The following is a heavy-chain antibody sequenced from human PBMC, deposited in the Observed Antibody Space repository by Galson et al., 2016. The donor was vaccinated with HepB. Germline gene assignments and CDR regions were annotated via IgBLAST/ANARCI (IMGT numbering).Heavy chain of an antibody. CDR3: ARGGTIYQLHQPPNDY. D-gene: IGHD6-6*01. Sequence: SVKVSCKASGGTFSTYAINWVRQAPGQGLEWMGGIIPDFGSANYADKFKGRATITADKISNTVYMDLRSLRSDDTAVYFCARGGTIYQLHQPPNDYWGQGTLVTVSS. J-gene: IGHJ4*02. CDR1: GGTFSTYA. V-gene: IGHV1-69*06. CDR2: IIPDFGSA.